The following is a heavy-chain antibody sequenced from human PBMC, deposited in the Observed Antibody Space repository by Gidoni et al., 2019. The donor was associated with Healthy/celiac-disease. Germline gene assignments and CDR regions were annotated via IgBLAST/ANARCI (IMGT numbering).Heavy chain of an antibody. Sequence: EVQLLESGGGLVQPGGSLRLSCAASGFTFSSYAMSWVRQAPGKGLEWVSAIIGSGGSTYYADSVKGRFTISRDNSKNTLYLQMNSLRAEDTAVYYCAIPRGPKIAAAGTGYFDYWGQGTLVTVSS. D-gene: IGHD6-13*01. CDR1: GFTFSSYA. CDR2: IIGSGGST. J-gene: IGHJ4*02. CDR3: AIPRGPKIAAAGTGYFDY. V-gene: IGHV3-23*01.